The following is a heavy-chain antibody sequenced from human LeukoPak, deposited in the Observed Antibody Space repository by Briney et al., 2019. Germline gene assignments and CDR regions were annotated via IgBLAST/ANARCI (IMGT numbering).Heavy chain of an antibody. CDR2: LYGDGTT. Sequence: PGGSLRLSCAASEFPFSSYMSWVRQAPGKGLEWVSVLYGDGTTYYIDSVKGRFTISRDNSKNTVYLQMNSLRAEDTAVYYCARASYSGWTASHDSWGQGTLVTVSS. J-gene: IGHJ5*01. V-gene: IGHV3-66*01. D-gene: IGHD6-25*01. CDR1: EFPFSSY. CDR3: ARASYSGWTASHDS.